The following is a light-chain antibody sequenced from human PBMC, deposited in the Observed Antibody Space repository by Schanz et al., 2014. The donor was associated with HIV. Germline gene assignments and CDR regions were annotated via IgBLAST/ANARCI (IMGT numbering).Light chain of an antibody. J-gene: IGKJ4*01. Sequence: EIVMTQSPATLSVSLGERATLSCRASQSVSSNLAWYQQKPRQPPRLLIYGASTRATGIPARFSGRGSGTEFTLTISSLQSEDFAVYYCQQYNNWPPTFGGGTKVENK. V-gene: IGKV3-15*01. CDR3: QQYNNWPPT. CDR1: QSVSSN. CDR2: GAS.